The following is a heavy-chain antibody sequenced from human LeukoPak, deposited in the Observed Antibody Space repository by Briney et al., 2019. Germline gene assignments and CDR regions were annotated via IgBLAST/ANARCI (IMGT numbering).Heavy chain of an antibody. V-gene: IGHV1-69*01. CDR2: IIPIFGTA. CDR3: ARGLRFGERGTGLGY. D-gene: IGHD3-10*01. CDR1: GGTFSSYA. J-gene: IGHJ4*02. Sequence: SVKVSCKASGGTFSSYAISWVRQAPGQGLEWMGGIIPIFGTANYAQKFQGRVTITADESTSTAYMELRSLRSDDTAVYYCARGLRFGERGTGLGYWGQGTLVTVSS.